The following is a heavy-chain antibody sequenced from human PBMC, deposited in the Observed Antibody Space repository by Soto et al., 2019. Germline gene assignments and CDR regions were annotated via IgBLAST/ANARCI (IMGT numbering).Heavy chain of an antibody. D-gene: IGHD5-18*01. Sequence: QMQLVQSGPEVKKPGTSVKVSCKASGFTFTPSAVQWVRQARGQRPVWIGWIVVGSGLTNFAQKFQGRVTITRDMSTSTAFMELSSLRADDTAVYYCAAGARGRWIRGDFDIWGQGTMVTVSS. J-gene: IGHJ3*02. CDR2: IVVGSGLT. V-gene: IGHV1-58*01. CDR1: GFTFTPSA. CDR3: AAGARGRWIRGDFDI.